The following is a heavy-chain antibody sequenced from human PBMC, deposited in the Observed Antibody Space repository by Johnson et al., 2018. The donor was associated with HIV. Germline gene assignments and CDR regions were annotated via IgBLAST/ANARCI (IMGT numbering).Heavy chain of an antibody. CDR2: ISTSGSTI. D-gene: IGHD3-22*01. CDR1: GFTFSSYA. Sequence: VQLVESGGGVVQPGRSLRLSCAASGFTFSSYAMHWVRQAPGKGLEWVADISTSGSTIYYADSVKGRFTISRDNAKNSLYLQMNSLRAEETAVYYCARVQIISGFNWHYYESSIDAVDIWGQGTMVTVSS. J-gene: IGHJ3*02. CDR3: ARVQIISGFNWHYYESSIDAVDI. V-gene: IGHV3-48*01.